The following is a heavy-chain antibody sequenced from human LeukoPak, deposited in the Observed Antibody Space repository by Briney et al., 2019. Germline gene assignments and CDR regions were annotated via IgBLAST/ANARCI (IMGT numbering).Heavy chain of an antibody. V-gene: IGHV3-74*01. D-gene: IGHD5-18*01. CDR1: GFTFSAYW. CDR2: IDADGSST. J-gene: IGHJ4*02. CDR3: ARDGDTTMVPIDY. Sequence: PGGSLRLSCAASGFTFSAYWMHWVRQAPGKGLVWVSRIDADGSSTKYADSVKGRFTISRDNAKNTLYLQMDSLRAEDTAVYYRARDGDTTMVPIDYWGQGTLVTVSS.